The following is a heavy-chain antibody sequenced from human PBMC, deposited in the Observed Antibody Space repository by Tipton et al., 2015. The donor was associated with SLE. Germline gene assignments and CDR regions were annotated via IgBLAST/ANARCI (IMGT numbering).Heavy chain of an antibody. CDR3: ARSLGAGFCSGGNCFEPLDY. Sequence: TLSLTCAVSSYSISNDNSWGWTRQPPGKGLEWIGYFYYSGATYYNPSLQSRVTMSADTSKNQFSLKLNTVTAVDTAIYYCARSLGAGFCSGGNCFEPLDYWGQGILVTVSS. V-gene: IGHV4-28*01. J-gene: IGHJ4*02. CDR2: FYYSGAT. CDR1: SYSISNDNS. D-gene: IGHD2-15*01.